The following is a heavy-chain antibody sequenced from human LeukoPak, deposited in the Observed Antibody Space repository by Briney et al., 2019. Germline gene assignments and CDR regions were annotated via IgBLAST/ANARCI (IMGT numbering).Heavy chain of an antibody. V-gene: IGHV1-18*01. CDR1: GYTFTSYG. CDR2: ISAYNGNT. D-gene: IGHD1-26*01. Sequence: ASVKVSCKASGYTFTSYGISWVRQAPGQGLEWMGWISAYNGNTNYAQKLQGRVTMTTDTSTSTAYMELRSLRSDDTAVYYCARDGSGSYPHYYYGMDVWGQGTTVTVSS. CDR3: ARDGSGSYPHYYYGMDV. J-gene: IGHJ6*02.